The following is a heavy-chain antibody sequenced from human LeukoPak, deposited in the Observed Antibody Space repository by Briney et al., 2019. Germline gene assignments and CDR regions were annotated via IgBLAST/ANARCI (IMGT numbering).Heavy chain of an antibody. CDR3: AKGGRGWHFDF. Sequence: ASVKVFCKTSGYPFTSFDINWVRQAPGQGLEWIGWLNPRSDNTDSAQKFKGRLTMNRNISISTAYMELTNLRSEDTAVYYCAKGGRGWHFDFWGRGTLVTVAS. J-gene: IGHJ2*01. CDR1: GYPFTSFD. CDR2: LNPRSDNT. V-gene: IGHV1-8*01. D-gene: IGHD1-26*01.